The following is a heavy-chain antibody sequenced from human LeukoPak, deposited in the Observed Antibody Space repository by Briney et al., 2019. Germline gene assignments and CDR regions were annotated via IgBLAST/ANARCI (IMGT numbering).Heavy chain of an antibody. V-gene: IGHV3-53*01. CDR3: ARGSGSGWPSDR. CDR2: MYAGGTT. J-gene: IGHJ5*02. CDR1: GVIVSRNF. Sequence: PGGSLRLSCAASGVIVSRNFMSWVRQAPGKGLQWVAIMYAGGTTDYSDSVRGRFHISRDSSNNTLSLQINSLRAEDTAVYYCARGSGSGWPSDRWGQGALVTVSS. D-gene: IGHD6-19*01.